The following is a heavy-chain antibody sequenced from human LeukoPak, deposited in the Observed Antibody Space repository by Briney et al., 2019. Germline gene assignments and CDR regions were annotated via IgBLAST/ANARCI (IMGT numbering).Heavy chain of an antibody. CDR1: GGSISSSSYY. D-gene: IGHD2-15*01. CDR2: IYYSGST. CDR3: ARAICSGGSCYRALGRHDAFDI. Sequence: SEPLSLTCTVSGGSISSSSYYWGWIRQPPGKGLEWIGSIYYSGSTYYNPSLKSRVTISVDTSKNQFSLKLSSVTAADTAVYYCARAICSGGSCYRALGRHDAFDIWGQGTMVTVSS. J-gene: IGHJ3*02. V-gene: IGHV4-39*07.